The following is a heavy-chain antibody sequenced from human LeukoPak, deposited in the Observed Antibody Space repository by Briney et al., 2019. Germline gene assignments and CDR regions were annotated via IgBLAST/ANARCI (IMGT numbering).Heavy chain of an antibody. CDR3: ATGLDSYSGLP. J-gene: IGHJ5*02. CDR1: GYTLTELS. Sequence: ASVKVSCKVSGYTLTELSMRWVRQAPGKGLEGMGGFDPEDGETIYAQKFQGRVTMTEDTSTDTAYMELSSLRSEDTAVYYCATGLDSYSGLPWGQGTLVTVSS. CDR2: FDPEDGET. V-gene: IGHV1-24*01. D-gene: IGHD1-26*01.